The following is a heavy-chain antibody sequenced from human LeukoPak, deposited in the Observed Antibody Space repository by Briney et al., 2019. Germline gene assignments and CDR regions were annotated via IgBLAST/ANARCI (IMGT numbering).Heavy chain of an antibody. J-gene: IGHJ3*02. CDR3: ARHRGLGYCSSTSCYDAFDI. V-gene: IGHV5-51*01. CDR1: GYSFTSYW. CDR2: IYPGDSDT. D-gene: IGHD2-2*01. Sequence: GESLKFSCKGSGYSFTSYWIGWVRQMPGKGLEWMGIIYPGDSDTRYSPSFQGQVTISADKSISTAYLQWSSLKASDTAMYYCARHRGLGYCSSTSCYDAFDIWGQGTMVTVSS.